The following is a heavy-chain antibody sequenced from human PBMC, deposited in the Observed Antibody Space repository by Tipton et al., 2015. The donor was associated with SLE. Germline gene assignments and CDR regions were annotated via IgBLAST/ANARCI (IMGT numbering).Heavy chain of an antibody. V-gene: IGHV3-48*03. CDR2: ITSSGNTI. D-gene: IGHD2-2*01. J-gene: IGHJ4*02. CDR3: ARWRRYCSGTSCYYFDY. Sequence: GSLRLSCAASGFTFSNWEMNWVRQAPGKGLEWVSYITSSGNTIYYADSVKGRFAISRDNAKNSLYLQMSSLRAEDTAVYYCARWRRYCSGTSCYYFDYWGQGTLVTVSS. CDR1: GFTFSNWE.